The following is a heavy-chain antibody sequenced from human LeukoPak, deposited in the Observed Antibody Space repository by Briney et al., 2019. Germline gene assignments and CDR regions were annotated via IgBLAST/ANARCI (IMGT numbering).Heavy chain of an antibody. CDR2: IYHSGST. Sequence: SQTLSLTCAVSGGSISSGGYSWSWIRQPPGKGLEWIGEIYHSGSTNYNPSLKSRVTISVDKSKNQFSLKLSSVTAADTAVYCCARVWSEATNWFDSWGQGTLVTVSS. CDR1: GGSISSGGYS. CDR3: ARVWSEATNWFDS. D-gene: IGHD2-21*01. J-gene: IGHJ5*01. V-gene: IGHV4-30-2*01.